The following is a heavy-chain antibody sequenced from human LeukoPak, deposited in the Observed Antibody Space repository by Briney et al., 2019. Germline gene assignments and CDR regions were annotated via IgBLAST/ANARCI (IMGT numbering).Heavy chain of an antibody. CDR2: IYSGGST. CDR1: GFTVSSNY. D-gene: IGHD5-18*01. Sequence: SLRLXCAASGFTVSSNYMRWVRQAPGKGLEWVSVIYSGGSTYYADSVKGGFTISRDNSKNTLYLQMNSLRAEDTAVYYCARELSPRIGYSYYDYWGQGTLVTVSS. V-gene: IGHV3-66*01. J-gene: IGHJ4*02. CDR3: ARELSPRIGYSYYDY.